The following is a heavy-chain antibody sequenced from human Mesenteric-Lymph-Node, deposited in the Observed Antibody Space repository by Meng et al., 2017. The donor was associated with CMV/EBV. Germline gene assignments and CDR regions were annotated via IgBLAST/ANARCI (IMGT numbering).Heavy chain of an antibody. D-gene: IGHD1-26*01. Sequence: GGSLRLSCAASGFTFSNYAVHWVRQTPGRGLEWVAVISHDGSNKYYADSVEGRFTISRDNSKNTAYLQMNSLRAEDTAVYYCARDLEGCGICLLFYYYYGMDVWGQGTTVTVSS. CDR1: GFTFSNYA. CDR3: ARDLEGCGICLLFYYYYGMDV. V-gene: IGHV3-30-3*01. CDR2: ISHDGSNK. J-gene: IGHJ6*02.